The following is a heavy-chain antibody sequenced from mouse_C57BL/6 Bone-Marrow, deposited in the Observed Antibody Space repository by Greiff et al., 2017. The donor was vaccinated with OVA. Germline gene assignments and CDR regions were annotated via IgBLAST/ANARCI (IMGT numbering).Heavy chain of an antibody. CDR3: ASYDYDEGPYFDY. D-gene: IGHD2-4*01. Sequence: QVQLKQPGAELVKPGASVKLSCKVSGYTFTSYWMHWVKQRPGRGLEWIGRIDPNSGGTKYNEKFKSKATLTVDKPSSTAYMQLSSLTSEDSAVYYCASYDYDEGPYFDYWGQGTTLTVSS. V-gene: IGHV1-72*01. CDR1: GYTFTSYW. J-gene: IGHJ2*01. CDR2: IDPNSGGT.